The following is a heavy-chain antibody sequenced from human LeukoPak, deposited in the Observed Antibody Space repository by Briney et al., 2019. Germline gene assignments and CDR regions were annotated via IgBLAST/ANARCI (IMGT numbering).Heavy chain of an antibody. V-gene: IGHV4-39*01. Sequence: PSETLSLTCTVSNGSISTSSYYWGWIRQPPGRGLEWIGSIYHSGSTYYNPSLKTRVTISVDTSKNQFSLKLSSVTAADTAVYYCARQLFGVPTYYWGQGTLVTVSS. J-gene: IGHJ4*02. CDR2: IYHSGST. D-gene: IGHD3-3*01. CDR3: ARQLFGVPTYY. CDR1: NGSISTSSYY.